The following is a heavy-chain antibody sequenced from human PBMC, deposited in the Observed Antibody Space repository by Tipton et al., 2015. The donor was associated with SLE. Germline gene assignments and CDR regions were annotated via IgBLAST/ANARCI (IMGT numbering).Heavy chain of an antibody. CDR2: INHSGST. D-gene: IGHD5-18*01. J-gene: IGHJ6*02. CDR3: ARKDTTMVWGDYYYGMDV. Sequence: TLSLTCTVSGGSISSSSYHWGWIRQPPGKGLEWIGEINHSGSTNYNPSLKSRVSISVDTSKNQFSLKLSSVTAADTAVYYCARKDTTMVWGDYYYGMDVWGQGTTVTVSS. V-gene: IGHV4-39*07. CDR1: GGSISSSSYH.